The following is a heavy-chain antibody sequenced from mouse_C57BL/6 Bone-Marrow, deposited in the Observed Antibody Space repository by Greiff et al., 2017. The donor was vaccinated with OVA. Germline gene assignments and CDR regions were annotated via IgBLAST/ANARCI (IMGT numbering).Heavy chain of an antibody. V-gene: IGHV2-4*01. Sequence: VQLQQSGPGLVQPSQSLSITCTVSGFSLTSYGVHWVRQPPGKGLEWLGVIWSGGSTDYNAAFISRLSISKDNSKSQVFFKMNSLQADDTAIYYCAKKGGSSGPYYYAMDYWGQGTSVTVSS. CDR2: IWSGGST. J-gene: IGHJ4*01. CDR3: AKKGGSSGPYYYAMDY. CDR1: GFSLTSYG. D-gene: IGHD3-2*02.